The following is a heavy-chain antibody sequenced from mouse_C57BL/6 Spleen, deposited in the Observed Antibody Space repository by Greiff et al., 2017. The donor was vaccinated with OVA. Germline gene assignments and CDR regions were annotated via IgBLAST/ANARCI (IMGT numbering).Heavy chain of an antibody. J-gene: IGHJ2*01. D-gene: IGHD4-1*01. Sequence: VKLQQPGTELVKPGASVKLSCKASGYTFTSYWMHWVKQRPGQGLEWIGNINPSNGGTNYNEKFKSKATLTVDKSSSTAYMQLSSLTSEDSAVYYCARGRTNWDNLDYWGQGTTLTVSS. V-gene: IGHV1-53*01. CDR3: ARGRTNWDNLDY. CDR2: INPSNGGT. CDR1: GYTFTSYW.